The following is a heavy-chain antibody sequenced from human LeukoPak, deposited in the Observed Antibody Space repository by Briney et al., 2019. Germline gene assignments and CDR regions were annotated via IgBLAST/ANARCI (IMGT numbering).Heavy chain of an antibody. D-gene: IGHD6-13*01. J-gene: IGHJ6*02. V-gene: IGHV4-61*02. Sequence: KASQTLSLTCTVSGGSISSGSYYWSWTRQPAGKGLEWIGRIYTSGSTNYNPSLKSRVTISVDTSKNQFSLKLSSVTAADTAVYYCARDRRIAAAATGYYYGMDVWGQGTTVTVSS. CDR1: GGSISSGSYY. CDR3: ARDRRIAAAATGYYYGMDV. CDR2: IYTSGST.